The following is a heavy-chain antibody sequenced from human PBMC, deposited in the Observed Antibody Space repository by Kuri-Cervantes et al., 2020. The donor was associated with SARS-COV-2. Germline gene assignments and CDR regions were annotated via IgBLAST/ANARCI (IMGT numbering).Heavy chain of an antibody. D-gene: IGHD2-15*01. CDR1: GFTFSDYY. Sequence: GGSLRLSCAASGFTFSDYYMSWIRQAPGKGLEWVSYISSSGSTIYYADSVKGRFTISRDNAKNSLYLQMNSLRAEDTAVYYCARDPGMVAATPYMDVWGKGTTVTVSS. CDR3: ARDPGMVAATPYMDV. J-gene: IGHJ6*03. V-gene: IGHV3-11*04. CDR2: ISSSGSTI.